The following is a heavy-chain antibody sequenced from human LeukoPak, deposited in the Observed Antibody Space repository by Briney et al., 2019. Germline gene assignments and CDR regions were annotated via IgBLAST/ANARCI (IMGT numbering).Heavy chain of an antibody. CDR1: GGSISSGDYY. D-gene: IGHD6-19*01. CDR2: IYYSGST. CDR3: ARDRGYSSGYYIDY. Sequence: SETLSLTCTVSGGSISSGDYYWSWIRQPPGKGLEWIGYIYYSGSTYYNPSLKSRVTISVDTSKNQFSLKLSSVTAADTVVYYCARDRGYSSGYYIDYWGQGTLVTASS. J-gene: IGHJ4*02. V-gene: IGHV4-30-4*08.